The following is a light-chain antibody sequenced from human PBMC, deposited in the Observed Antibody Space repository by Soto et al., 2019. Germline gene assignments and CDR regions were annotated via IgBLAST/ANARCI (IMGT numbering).Light chain of an antibody. CDR1: QSVSSSY. CDR3: QQRNNWPQR. V-gene: IGKV3D-20*02. Sequence: IVLTQSPGTLSLSPGERATLSCRASQSVSSSYLAWYQQKPGQALRLLIYGASDRATGIPARFSGSGSGTDSTLTISSLEPEDFALYYCQQRNNWPQRFGQGTKVDIK. J-gene: IGKJ1*01. CDR2: GAS.